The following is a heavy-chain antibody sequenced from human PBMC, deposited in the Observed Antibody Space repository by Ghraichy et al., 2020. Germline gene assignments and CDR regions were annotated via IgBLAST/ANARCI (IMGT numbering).Heavy chain of an antibody. CDR2: VLGGSSHT. D-gene: IGHD3-3*01. Sequence: GGSLRLSCEASGFIFGSYAMYWVRQAPGKGLEWVSGVLGGSSHTFYADSLKGRFTISRANSKNMLYLQMNSLRVDDTAIYFCAKEGHGWSTEVGPFDIWGQGKMVTV. J-gene: IGHJ3*02. V-gene: IGHV3-23*01. CDR3: AKEGHGWSTEVGPFDI. CDR1: GFIFGSYA.